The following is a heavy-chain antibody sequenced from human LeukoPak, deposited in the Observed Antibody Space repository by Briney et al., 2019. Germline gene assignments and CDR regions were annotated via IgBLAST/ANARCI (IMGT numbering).Heavy chain of an antibody. V-gene: IGHV3-11*04. CDR2: ISSSGNTI. D-gene: IGHD3-3*01. J-gene: IGHJ4*02. CDR1: GFTFSDYY. Sequence: GGSLRLSCAASGFTFSDYYMSWIRQAPGKGLEWVSYISSSGNTIYYADSVKGRFTISRDNAKNSLYLQMNSLRAEDTAVYYCAREPTYYDFWSGYSWFDYWGQGTLVTVSS. CDR3: AREPTYYDFWSGYSWFDY.